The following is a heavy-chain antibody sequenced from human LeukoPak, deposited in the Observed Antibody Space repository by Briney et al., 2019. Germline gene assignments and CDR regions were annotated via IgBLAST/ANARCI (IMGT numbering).Heavy chain of an antibody. CDR1: GGSISSGGYY. J-gene: IGHJ3*02. Sequence: SETLSLTCTVSGGSISSGGYYWSWIRQHPGKGLEWIGYIYYSGSTYYNPSFKSRVTISVDTSKNQFSLKLSSVTAADTAVYYCARHLMGYYRDAFDIWGQGTMVTVSS. CDR2: IYYSGST. V-gene: IGHV4-31*03. D-gene: IGHD3-3*01. CDR3: ARHLMGYYRDAFDI.